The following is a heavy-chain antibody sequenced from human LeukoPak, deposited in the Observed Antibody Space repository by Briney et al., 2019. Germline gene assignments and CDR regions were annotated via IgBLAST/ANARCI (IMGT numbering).Heavy chain of an antibody. CDR1: GFTFSSYV. CDR2: ISGSGGTT. V-gene: IGHV3-23*01. D-gene: IGHD1-26*01. J-gene: IGHJ4*02. Sequence: GGSLRLSCAASGFTFSSYVMSWVRQAPGKGLEWVSGISGSGGTTSYADSVKGRFAISRDNSKNTLYLQMSSLRVEDTAVYYCAKSPREVGGSTLDYWGQGTLVTVSS. CDR3: AKSPREVGGSTLDY.